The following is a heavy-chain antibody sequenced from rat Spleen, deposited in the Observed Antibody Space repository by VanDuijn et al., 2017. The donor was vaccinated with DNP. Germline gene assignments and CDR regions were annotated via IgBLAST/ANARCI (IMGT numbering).Heavy chain of an antibody. CDR2: IRSGGSS. CDR1: GLSFTDNS. J-gene: IGHJ2*01. Sequence: QVQLKESGPGLVQPSQTLSLTCTVSGLSFTDNSVHWVRQPPGKGLDWMGRIRSGGSSDYHSALKSRLTISRDTSRSQVFLKMHSLQTEDTAIYFCTLRYFDYWGQGVMVTVSS. V-gene: IGHV2-19*01. CDR3: TLRYFDY.